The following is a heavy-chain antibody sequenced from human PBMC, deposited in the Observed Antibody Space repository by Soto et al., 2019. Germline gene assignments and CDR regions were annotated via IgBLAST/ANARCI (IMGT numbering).Heavy chain of an antibody. V-gene: IGHV5-51*01. Sequence: GESLKISCKGSGYSFTSYWIGWVRQMPGKGLEWMGIIYPGDSDTRYSPSFQGQVTISADKSISTAYLQWSSLKASDTAMYYCARLGYDFWSGYYGGAYYYYYGMDVWGQGTTVTVYS. J-gene: IGHJ6*02. CDR1: GYSFTSYW. D-gene: IGHD3-3*01. CDR3: ARLGYDFWSGYYGGAYYYYYGMDV. CDR2: IYPGDSDT.